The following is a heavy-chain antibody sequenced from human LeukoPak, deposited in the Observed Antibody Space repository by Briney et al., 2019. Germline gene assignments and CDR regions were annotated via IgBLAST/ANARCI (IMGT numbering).Heavy chain of an antibody. CDR1: GFTVSRDY. CDR3: GRDPGHPNGVGV. CDR2: IYRDVGT. D-gene: IGHD3-10*01. Sequence: GGSLRLSCAASGFTVSRDYMSWVRQAPGRGLEWVSTIYRDVGTYYADSVKGRFTTSRDDSKNTVYLQLNSVTPEDTAVYYCGRDPGHPNGVGVWGHGTTVTISS. V-gene: IGHV3-66*02. J-gene: IGHJ6*02.